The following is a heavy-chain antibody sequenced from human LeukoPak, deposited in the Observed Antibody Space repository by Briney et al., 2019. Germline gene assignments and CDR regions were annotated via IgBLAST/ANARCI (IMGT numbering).Heavy chain of an antibody. D-gene: IGHD3-22*01. Sequence: SETLSLTCTVSGGSIIGYYWSWIRQPPGKGLEWIGYIYYSGSTNYNPSLKSRVTISVDTSKNQFSLKLSSVTAADTAVYYCARDTPARGYYDTSGYPTDWGQGTLVTVSS. V-gene: IGHV4-59*01. J-gene: IGHJ4*02. CDR1: GGSIIGYY. CDR2: IYYSGST. CDR3: ARDTPARGYYDTSGYPTD.